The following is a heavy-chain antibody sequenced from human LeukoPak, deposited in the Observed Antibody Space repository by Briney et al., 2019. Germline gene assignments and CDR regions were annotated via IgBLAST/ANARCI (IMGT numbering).Heavy chain of an antibody. D-gene: IGHD4-23*01. CDR2: IRYDGSNK. Sequence: GGSLRLSCAASGFTFSSYGMHWVRQAPGKGLEWVAFIRYDGSNKYYADSVKGRFTISRNNSKNTLYLQMNSLRAEDTAVYYCAKDRRSWDYGGNQPRDCDDWGQGTLVIVSS. V-gene: IGHV3-30*02. CDR1: GFTFSSYG. CDR3: AKDRRSWDYGGNQPRDCDD. J-gene: IGHJ4*02.